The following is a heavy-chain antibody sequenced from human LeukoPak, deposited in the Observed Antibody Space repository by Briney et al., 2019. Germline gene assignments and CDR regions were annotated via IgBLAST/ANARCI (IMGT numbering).Heavy chain of an antibody. D-gene: IGHD3-10*01. J-gene: IGHJ4*02. Sequence: SETLSLTCAVYGGSFSGYYWSWIRQPPGKGLEWIGEINHSGSTNYNPSLKSRVTISVDTSKNQFSLKLSPVTAADTAVYYCARGGITMVWGVKSLDYWGQGTLVTVSS. CDR2: INHSGST. CDR1: GGSFSGYY. V-gene: IGHV4-34*01. CDR3: ARGGITMVWGVKSLDY.